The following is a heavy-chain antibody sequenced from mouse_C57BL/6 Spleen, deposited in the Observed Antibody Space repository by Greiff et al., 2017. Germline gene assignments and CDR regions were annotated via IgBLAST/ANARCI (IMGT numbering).Heavy chain of an antibody. J-gene: IGHJ4*01. Sequence: EVQGVESGPELVKPGASVKISCKASGYSFTGYYMNWVKQSPEKSLEWIGEINPSTGGTTYNQKFKAKATLTVDKSSSTAYMQLKSLTSEDSAVYYCARRGRDPSAMDYWGQGTSVTVSS. CDR2: INPSTGGT. CDR3: ARRGRDPSAMDY. V-gene: IGHV1-42*01. CDR1: GYSFTGYY. D-gene: IGHD3-3*01.